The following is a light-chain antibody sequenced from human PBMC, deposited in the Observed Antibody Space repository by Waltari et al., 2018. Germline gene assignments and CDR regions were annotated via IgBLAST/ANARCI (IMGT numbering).Light chain of an antibody. J-gene: IGKJ4*01. Sequence: EIVLTQSPGTLSLSPGERATLSCRASQSVTSISFTWYQQKLGPAPRLPIYGTSSRATGIPDRFSGSGSGTDFTLTISRLEPEDFAVYYCQQYDGEVVTFGGGTKVEI. CDR3: QQYDGEVVT. CDR1: QSVTSIS. V-gene: IGKV3-20*01. CDR2: GTS.